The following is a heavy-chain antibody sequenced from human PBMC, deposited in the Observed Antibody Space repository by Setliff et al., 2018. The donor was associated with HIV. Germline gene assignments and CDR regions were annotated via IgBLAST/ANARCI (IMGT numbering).Heavy chain of an antibody. V-gene: IGHV3-23*01. J-gene: IGHJ4*02. Sequence: GGSLRLSCAASGFTFSSYAMHWVRQAPGKGLEWVSAISGSGGSTYYADSVKGRFTISRDNSKNTLYLQMNSLRAEDTAVYYCARDRFRGGVGTGLAEYWGQGTVVTVSS. CDR3: ARDRFRGGVGTGLAEY. D-gene: IGHD3-16*01. CDR2: ISGSGGST. CDR1: GFTFSSYA.